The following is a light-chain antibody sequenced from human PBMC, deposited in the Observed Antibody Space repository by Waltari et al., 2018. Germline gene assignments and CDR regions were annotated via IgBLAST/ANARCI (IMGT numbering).Light chain of an antibody. CDR2: GKN. V-gene: IGLV3-19*01. CDR3: NSRDSSGNPPYV. Sequence: SSDLTQDPAVSVALGQTVRITCQGDSLRSFYGSWYQQKPGQAPVLVIYGKNSRPTGLPDRYSGSSSGNRMSLTITGAQADDADDYYCNSRDSSGNPPYVFGAGTKVTVL. J-gene: IGLJ1*01. CDR1: SLRSFY.